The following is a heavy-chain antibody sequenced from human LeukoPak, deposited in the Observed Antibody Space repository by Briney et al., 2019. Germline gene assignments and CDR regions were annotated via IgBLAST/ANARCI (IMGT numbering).Heavy chain of an antibody. CDR1: GCSISSSSYY. CDR3: ARGPLLRQQLVKDAFDI. Sequence: SESLSLTCTVSGCSISSSSYYWGWLRQPPGKGLEWIGSIYYSGSTYYNPSLKSRVTISVDTSRNQFSLKLSSVTAADTAVYYCARGPLLRQQLVKDAFDIWGQGTMVTVSS. D-gene: IGHD6-13*01. CDR2: IYYSGST. V-gene: IGHV4-39*07. J-gene: IGHJ3*02.